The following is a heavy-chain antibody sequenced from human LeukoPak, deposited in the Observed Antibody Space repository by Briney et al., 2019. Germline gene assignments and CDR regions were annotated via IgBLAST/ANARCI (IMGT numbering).Heavy chain of an antibody. CDR3: ARDLGYYYDSSGYYFDY. Sequence: GGSLRLSCAASGFTFSSYSMNWVRQAPGKGLECVSSISSSSSYIYYADSVKGRFTISRDNAKNSLYLQMNSLRAEDTAVYYCARDLGYYYDSSGYYFDYWGQGILVTVSS. V-gene: IGHV3-21*01. CDR1: GFTFSSYS. D-gene: IGHD3-22*01. CDR2: ISSSSSYI. J-gene: IGHJ4*02.